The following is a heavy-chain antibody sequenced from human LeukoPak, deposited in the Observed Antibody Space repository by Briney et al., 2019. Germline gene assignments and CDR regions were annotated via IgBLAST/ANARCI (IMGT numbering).Heavy chain of an antibody. J-gene: IGHJ5*02. D-gene: IGHD3-10*01. CDR3: ARTGELLNWFDP. Sequence: GGSLRLSCAASGFTFSSYGMHWVRQAPGKGLEWVAFIRYDGSNKYYADSVKGRFTISRDNAKNSLYLQMNSLRAEDTAVYYCARTGELLNWFDPWGQGTLVTVSS. CDR2: IRYDGSNK. CDR1: GFTFSSYG. V-gene: IGHV3-30*02.